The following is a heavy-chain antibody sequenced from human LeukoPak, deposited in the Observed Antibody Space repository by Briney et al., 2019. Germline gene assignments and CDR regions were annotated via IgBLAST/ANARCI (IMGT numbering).Heavy chain of an antibody. J-gene: IGHJ6*02. Sequence: GGSLRLSCAASGFTFNSYAMSWVPQAPGKGLEWVSAISGSGGSTDYADSVKGRFTISRDNSKNTLYLQMNSLRAEDTAVYYCAKVVVVVPAAMREAYYYYGMDVWGQGTTVTVSS. CDR1: GFTFNSYA. CDR3: AKVVVVVPAAMREAYYYYGMDV. CDR2: ISGSGGST. D-gene: IGHD2-2*01. V-gene: IGHV3-23*01.